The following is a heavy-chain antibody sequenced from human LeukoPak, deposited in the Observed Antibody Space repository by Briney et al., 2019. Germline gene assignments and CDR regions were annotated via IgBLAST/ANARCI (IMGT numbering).Heavy chain of an antibody. D-gene: IGHD3-10*01. CDR2: IYSGGGT. CDR3: AKSIDYYGSAHAFDI. CDR1: GFTVSSNY. V-gene: IGHV3-53*01. Sequence: PGGSLRLSCAASGFTVSSNYMSWVRQAPGKGLEWVSVIYSGGGTYYADSVKGRFTISRDNSKNTLYLQMNSLRDDDTAIFYCAKSIDYYGSAHAFDIWGQGTMVTVSS. J-gene: IGHJ3*02.